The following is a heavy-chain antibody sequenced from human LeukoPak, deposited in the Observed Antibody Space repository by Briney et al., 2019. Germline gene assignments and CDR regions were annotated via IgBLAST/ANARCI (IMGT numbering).Heavy chain of an antibody. D-gene: IGHD2-21*02. CDR1: GFIFSSYS. J-gene: IGHJ2*01. CDR3: ARDLANCDGDCSDWYFDL. V-gene: IGHV3-48*04. CDR2: ISSSGSTI. Sequence: GGSLRLSCAASGFIFSSYSMNWVRQAPGKGLEWVSYISSSGSTIYSADSVKGRFTISRDNAKNSLYLQMNSLRAEDTAVYYCARDLANCDGDCSDWYFDLWGRGTLVTVSS.